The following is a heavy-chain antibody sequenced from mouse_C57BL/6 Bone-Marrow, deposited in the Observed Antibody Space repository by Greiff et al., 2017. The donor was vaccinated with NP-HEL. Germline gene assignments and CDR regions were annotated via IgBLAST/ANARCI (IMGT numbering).Heavy chain of an antibody. V-gene: IGHV1-7*01. Sequence: QVHVKQSGAELAKPGASVKLSCKASGYTFTSYWMHWVKQRPGQGLEWIGYINPSSGYTKYNQKFKDKATLTADKSSSTAYMQLSSLTYEDSAVYYCARQGVDDYYAMDYWGQGTSVTVSS. CDR3: ARQGVDDYYAMDY. CDR2: INPSSGYT. CDR1: GYTFTSYW. J-gene: IGHJ4*01. D-gene: IGHD1-1*01.